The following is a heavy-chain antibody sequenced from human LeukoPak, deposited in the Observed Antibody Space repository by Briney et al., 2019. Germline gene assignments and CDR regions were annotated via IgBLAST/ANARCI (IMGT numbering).Heavy chain of an antibody. Sequence: ASVKVSCKASGFTFTSSAVQWVRQARGQRLEWIGWIVVGSGNTNYAQKFQERVTITRDMSTSTAYMELSSLRSEDTAVYYCATSYDSSGEGAFDIWGQGTMVTVSS. J-gene: IGHJ3*02. CDR3: ATSYDSSGEGAFDI. V-gene: IGHV1-58*01. CDR2: IVVGSGNT. D-gene: IGHD3-22*01. CDR1: GFTFTSSA.